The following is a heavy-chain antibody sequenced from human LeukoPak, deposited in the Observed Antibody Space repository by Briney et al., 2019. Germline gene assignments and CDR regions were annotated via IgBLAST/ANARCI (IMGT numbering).Heavy chain of an antibody. CDR1: GFSFTSYW. D-gene: IGHD3/OR15-3a*01. V-gene: IGHV5-51*01. CDR2: IYPGDSDT. CDR3: ARQRTGYHYYYGMDV. J-gene: IGHJ6*02. Sequence: GESLKISCKGSGFSFTSYWIGWVRQMPGKGLEWMGIIYPGDSDTRYSPSFQGQVTISADKSISTAYLQWSSLKASDAAMYYCARQRTGYHYYYGMDVWGQGTTVTVSS.